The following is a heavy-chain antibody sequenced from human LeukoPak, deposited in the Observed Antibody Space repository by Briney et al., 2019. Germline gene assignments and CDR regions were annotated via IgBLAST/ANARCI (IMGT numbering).Heavy chain of an antibody. V-gene: IGHV3-74*01. CDR1: GFTFSSYW. J-gene: IGHJ5*02. CDR2: INGDGRNI. Sequence: GGSLRLSCVASGFTFSSYWMHWVRQDPRKGLVWVSRINGDGRNINYADSVRGRFTISRDNAKNSLFLQINSLRAEDTAVYYCANGGTYSSGPWGQGTLVTVSS. CDR3: ANGGTYSSGP. D-gene: IGHD3-22*01.